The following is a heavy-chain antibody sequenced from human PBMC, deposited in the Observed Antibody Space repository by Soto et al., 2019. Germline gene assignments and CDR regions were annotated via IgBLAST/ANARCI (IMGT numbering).Heavy chain of an antibody. V-gene: IGHV4-61*01. J-gene: IGHJ6*02. CDR3: ARESLYASGYYYGMDV. D-gene: IGHD3-16*01. CDR2: IYYSGST. Sequence: SETLSLTCTVSGGSVSSGSYYWSWIRQPPGKGLEWIGYIYYSGSTNYNPSLKSRVTISVDTSKNQFSLKLSSVTAADTAVYYCARESLYASGYYYGMDVWGQGTTVTVSS. CDR1: GGSVSSGSYY.